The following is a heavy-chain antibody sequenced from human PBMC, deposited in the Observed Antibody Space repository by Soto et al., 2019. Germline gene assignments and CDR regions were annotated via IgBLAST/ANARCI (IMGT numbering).Heavy chain of an antibody. CDR1: GFTFSRHT. V-gene: IGHV3-30-3*01. Sequence: QVQLVESGGGVVQPGRSLRLSCAASGFTFSRHTMHWVRQAPGKGLEWVAAISDDGSNTYYADSVKGRFTISRDNSKNALHLQMNDLSSEDTAVQHCAREVYYDFWIGFNTHPYYFDDWGRGTLVTVSS. CDR3: AREVYYDFWIGFNTHPYYFDD. J-gene: IGHJ4*02. D-gene: IGHD3-3*01. CDR2: ISDDGSNT.